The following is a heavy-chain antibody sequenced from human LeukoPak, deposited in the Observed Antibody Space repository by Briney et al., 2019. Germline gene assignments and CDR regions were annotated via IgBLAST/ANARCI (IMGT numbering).Heavy chain of an antibody. D-gene: IGHD3-9*01. CDR2: ISYDGSNK. CDR3: ARLYYDILTGSDGYGMDV. V-gene: IGHV3-30-3*01. Sequence: PGGSLRLSCAASGFTFSSYAMHWVRQAPGKGLEWVAVISYDGSNKYYADSVKGRFTISRDNSKNTLHLQMNSLRAEDTAVYYCARLYYDILTGSDGYGMDVWGQGTTVTVSS. J-gene: IGHJ6*02. CDR1: GFTFSSYA.